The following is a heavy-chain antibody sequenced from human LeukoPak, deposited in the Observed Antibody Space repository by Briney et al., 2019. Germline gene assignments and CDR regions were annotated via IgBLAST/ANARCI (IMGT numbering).Heavy chain of an antibody. Sequence: PSETLSLTCTVSGGSISSGDYYWSWIRQPPGKGLEWIGYIYYSGSTYYNPSLKSRVTISVDTSKNQFSLKLSSETAADTAVYYCARGRSGGLDAFDIWGQGTMVTVSS. V-gene: IGHV4-30-4*08. D-gene: IGHD6-19*01. CDR1: GGSISSGDYY. CDR2: IYYSGST. J-gene: IGHJ3*02. CDR3: ARGRSGGLDAFDI.